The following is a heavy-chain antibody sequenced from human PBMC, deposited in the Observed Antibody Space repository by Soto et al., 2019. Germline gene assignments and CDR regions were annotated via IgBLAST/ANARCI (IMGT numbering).Heavy chain of an antibody. CDR3: ARVKPNDSSGYYLPLDY. Sequence: APVKVSCKASGGTFSSYAISLVRQAPGQGLEWMGGIIPIFGTANYAQKFQGRVTITADESTSTAYMELSSLRSEDTAVYYCARVKPNDSSGYYLPLDYWGQGTLVTVSS. J-gene: IGHJ4*02. D-gene: IGHD3-22*01. CDR1: GGTFSSYA. CDR2: IIPIFGTA. V-gene: IGHV1-69*13.